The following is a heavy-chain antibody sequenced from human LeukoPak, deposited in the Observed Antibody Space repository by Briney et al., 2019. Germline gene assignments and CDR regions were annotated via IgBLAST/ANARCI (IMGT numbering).Heavy chain of an antibody. CDR2: IYYSGST. V-gene: IGHV4-59*01. J-gene: IGHJ4*02. CDR1: GGSLRSSY. D-gene: IGHD3-22*01. Sequence: PSETLSLTCTDTGGSLRSSYWSWIRHPPQKGLERIGYIYYSGSTNYNPFRKIRVAISVDTSKNQFSLKLSSVTAADTAVYYCARGGGSTDYYDSSGYFWGQGTLVTVSS. CDR3: ARGGGSTDYYDSSGYF.